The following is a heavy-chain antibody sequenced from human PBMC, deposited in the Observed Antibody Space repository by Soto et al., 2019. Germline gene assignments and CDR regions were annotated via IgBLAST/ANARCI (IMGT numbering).Heavy chain of an antibody. D-gene: IGHD6-19*01. J-gene: IGHJ4*02. Sequence: SETLSLTCDVSGASITTYYWSWIRQAPGKGLEWIGNVYHTGSTDYNSSLRSRVTILVDTSKNQFSLNMNSVTAADTAVYYCARRLFGSGWTLDSWGQGALVTVSS. CDR3: ARRLFGSGWTLDS. CDR1: GASITTYY. CDR2: VYHTGST. V-gene: IGHV4-59*13.